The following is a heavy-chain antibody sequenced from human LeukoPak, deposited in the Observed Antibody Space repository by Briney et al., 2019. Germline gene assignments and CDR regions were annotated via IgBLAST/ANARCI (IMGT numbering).Heavy chain of an antibody. CDR3: ATDYYDTSGSYTLDY. V-gene: IGHV3-23*01. J-gene: IGHJ4*02. CDR2: ISGTGSTT. CDR1: GFTFSSYA. D-gene: IGHD3-22*01. Sequence: PGGSLRLSCAASGFTFSSYAMSWVRQAPGKGLEWVSVISGTGSTTHYADSVKGRFTISRDNSKNTLYLQVHSLRAEDTAVYYCATDYYDTSGSYTLDYWGQGTLVTVSS.